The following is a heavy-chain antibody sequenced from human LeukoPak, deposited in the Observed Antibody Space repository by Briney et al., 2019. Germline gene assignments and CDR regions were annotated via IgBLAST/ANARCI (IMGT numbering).Heavy chain of an antibody. J-gene: IGHJ4*02. D-gene: IGHD4-23*01. V-gene: IGHV4-34*01. CDR3: ARGQRGPTGLRWKYFDY. Sequence: SETLSLTCAVYGGAFSGYYWSWIRQPPGKGLEWIGEINHSGSTKYNPSLKSRVTISVDTSKNQFSLKLSSVTAADTAVYYCARGQRGPTGLRWKYFDYWGQGTLVTVSS. CDR1: GGAFSGYY. CDR2: INHSGST.